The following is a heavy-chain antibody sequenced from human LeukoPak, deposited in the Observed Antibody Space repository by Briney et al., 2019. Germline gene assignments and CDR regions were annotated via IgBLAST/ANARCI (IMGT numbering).Heavy chain of an antibody. CDR3: ARAATLGQGLPYFDQ. CDR2: IKADGSTT. Sequence: GGSLILSCASSRFNFITYSMHLGRQAPREGVVLVSRIKADGSTTTYADSVKGRFTISRDKAKNTLYLEMNSLRAEDTAVYYCARAATLGQGLPYFDQWGQGTLVTVSS. J-gene: IGHJ4*02. CDR1: RFNFITYS. D-gene: IGHD6-25*01. V-gene: IGHV3-74*03.